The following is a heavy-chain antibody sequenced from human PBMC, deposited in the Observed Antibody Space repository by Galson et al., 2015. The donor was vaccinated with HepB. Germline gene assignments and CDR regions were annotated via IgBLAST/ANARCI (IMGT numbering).Heavy chain of an antibody. CDR1: GDSINSKY. D-gene: IGHD2-2*01. J-gene: IGHJ4*02. V-gene: IGHV4-59*12. Sequence: ETLSLTCNVSGDSINSKYWSWIRQPPGKGLEWIGYVSHSGGTVYNSSLKSRVTISVDTSKNQLSLRLTSVTAADTAVYYCARRTPEAYCGSGSCYFYFDYWGQGTLVTVSS. CDR2: VSHSGGT. CDR3: ARRTPEAYCGSGSCYFYFDY.